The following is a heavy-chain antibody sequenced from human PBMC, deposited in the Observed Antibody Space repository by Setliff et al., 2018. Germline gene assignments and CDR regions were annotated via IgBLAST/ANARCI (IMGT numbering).Heavy chain of an antibody. D-gene: IGHD5-12*01. CDR3: AGLLVATIRHDAFDI. J-gene: IGHJ3*02. Sequence: LSLTCTVSGYPINTHYWSWIRQSPGKGLEWIGYFHISGNVRSVNYNPSLKSRVTISVDTSKNQFSLKLSSVTAADTAVYYCAGLLVATIRHDAFDIWGQGTMVTVSS. V-gene: IGHV4-4*08. CDR2: FHISGNVRSV. CDR1: GYPINTHY.